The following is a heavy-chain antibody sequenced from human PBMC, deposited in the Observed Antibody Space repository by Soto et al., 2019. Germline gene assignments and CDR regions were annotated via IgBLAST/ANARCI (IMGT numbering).Heavy chain of an antibody. J-gene: IGHJ2*01. Sequence: SVQVSCKASGYTFTNYGISWVRQAPGQGLEWMGCVSPYNGNTNYAQNLQGRVTMTRDTSTSTVYMELRSLRFDDTAIYYCARDELNQGGTGIGMVNDWYFDRWGRGNLVTVPS. CDR3: ARDELNQGGTGIGMVNDWYFDR. CDR1: GYTFTNYG. D-gene: IGHD3-22*01. V-gene: IGHV1-18*01. CDR2: VSPYNGNT.